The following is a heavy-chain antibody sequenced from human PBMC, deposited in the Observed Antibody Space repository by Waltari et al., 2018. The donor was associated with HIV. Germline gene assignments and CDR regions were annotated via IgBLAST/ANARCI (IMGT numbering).Heavy chain of an antibody. V-gene: IGHV1-69*08. Sequence: QLVQSGAEVRKPGSSVRVSCKASGGEFNSYRINWVRQVNGQGLEWLGRIIPISNTANNAQKCQGRVTITADKSTSTAYMELSSLKSDDTGVYYCASARETMGVDFESWGQGSLVTVSS. CDR1: GGEFNSYR. D-gene: IGHD3-10*01. CDR2: IIPISNTA. CDR3: ASARETMGVDFES. J-gene: IGHJ4*02.